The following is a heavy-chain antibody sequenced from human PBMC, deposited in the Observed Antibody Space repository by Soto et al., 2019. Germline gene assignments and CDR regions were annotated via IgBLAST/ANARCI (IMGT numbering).Heavy chain of an antibody. D-gene: IGHD1-26*01. CDR3: SSTQWDGYNSYSFAY. J-gene: IGHJ4*02. CDR2: IYYSGST. CDR1: GGSISSGGYY. Sequence: PSETLSLTCTVSGGSISSGGYYWNWIRQHPGKGLEWIGYIYYSGSTYYNLSLKSRVTISVDTSKNQFSLKLSSVTAADTAVYSFSSTQWDGYNSYSFAYWGQRTLVTVSS. V-gene: IGHV4-31*03.